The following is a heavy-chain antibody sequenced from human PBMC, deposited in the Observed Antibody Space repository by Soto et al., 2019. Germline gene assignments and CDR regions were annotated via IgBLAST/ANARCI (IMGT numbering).Heavy chain of an antibody. J-gene: IGHJ5*02. CDR1: GGSMSFYS. Sequence: SETLSLTCAVSGGSMSFYSWSWTRQPPGKGLEWIGYIHHSGDTDYNPSLKSRVSISVDSSQNQFSLKLTSVTAADTAMYFCARACSTDICYNFNSAAGWFDPWGQGTLVTVSS. D-gene: IGHD2-2*01. V-gene: IGHV4-59*01. CDR2: IHHSGDT. CDR3: ARACSTDICYNFNSAAGWFDP.